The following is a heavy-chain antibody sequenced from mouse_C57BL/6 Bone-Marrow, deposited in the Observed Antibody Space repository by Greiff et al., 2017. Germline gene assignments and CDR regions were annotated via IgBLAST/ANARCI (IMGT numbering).Heavy chain of an antibody. CDR2: FHPYNDDT. CDR3: ARSSTCFYYFDY. D-gene: IGHD5-1*01. V-gene: IGHV1-47*01. J-gene: IGHJ2*01. Sequence: VKLKESGAELVKPGASVKMSCKASGYTFTTYPIEWMKQNHGKSLEWIGNFHPYNDDTKYNEKFKGKATLTVEKSSNTVYLELSRLTSDDSAVYYCARSSTCFYYFDYWGQGTTLTVSS. CDR1: GYTFTTYP.